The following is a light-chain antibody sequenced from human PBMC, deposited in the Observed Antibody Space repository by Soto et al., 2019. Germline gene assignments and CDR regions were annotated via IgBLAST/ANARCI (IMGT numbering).Light chain of an antibody. CDR2: GAS. CDR3: QQCGSSQWT. CDR1: QTVSSTY. J-gene: IGKJ1*01. Sequence: EIVLTQSPDTLSLSPGERATLSCRASQTVSSTYLAWYQQKPGQAPRLLIYGASSRATAIPDRFSGSGSGTDFTLTISRLEPEDFAVYYCQQCGSSQWTFGQGTKVEIK. V-gene: IGKV3-20*01.